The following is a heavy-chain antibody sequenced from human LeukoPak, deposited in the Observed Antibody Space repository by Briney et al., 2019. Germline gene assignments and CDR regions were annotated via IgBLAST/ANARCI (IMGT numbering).Heavy chain of an antibody. Sequence: ASVKVSCKASGYTFSTYGISWVRQAPGQGLEWMGWISAYNGNTNYAQKLQGRVTMTTDTSTSTAYMELSSLRSEDTAVYYCARYYCSGGSCYSGHYYYGMDVWGQGTTVTVSS. CDR1: GYTFSTYG. V-gene: IGHV1-18*01. CDR3: ARYYCSGGSCYSGHYYYGMDV. J-gene: IGHJ6*02. CDR2: ISAYNGNT. D-gene: IGHD2-15*01.